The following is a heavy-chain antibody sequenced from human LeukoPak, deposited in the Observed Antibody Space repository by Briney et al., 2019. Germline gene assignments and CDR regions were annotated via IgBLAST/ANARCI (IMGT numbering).Heavy chain of an antibody. CDR3: ARDSVTWYAFDI. D-gene: IGHD2-21*02. CDR1: GFTFGTYS. V-gene: IGHV3-48*04. J-gene: IGHJ3*02. Sequence: PGGSLRLSCAASGFTFGTYSMNWVRQAPGKGLEWVSYISSSSNTKYYADSVKGGFTISRDNAKNSLYLQMNSLRAEDTAVYYCARDSVTWYAFDIWGQGTMVTVSS. CDR2: ISSSSNTK.